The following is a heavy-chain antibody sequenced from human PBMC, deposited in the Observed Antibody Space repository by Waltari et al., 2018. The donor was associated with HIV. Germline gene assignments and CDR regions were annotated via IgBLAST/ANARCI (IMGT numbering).Heavy chain of an antibody. CDR1: GFNFSSYS. CDR3: ARVLGSSYRYYFDY. CDR2: IAYDGSNK. Sequence: QVQLVESGGGVVQPGRSLGLSCAASGFNFSSYSCHWCGPAPGKGLEWVAVIAYDGSNKYYADSVKGRFTISRDNSKNTLYLQMNSLRAEDTAVYYCARVLGSSYRYYFDYWGQGTLVTVSS. J-gene: IGHJ4*02. V-gene: IGHV3-30-3*01. D-gene: IGHD2-15*01.